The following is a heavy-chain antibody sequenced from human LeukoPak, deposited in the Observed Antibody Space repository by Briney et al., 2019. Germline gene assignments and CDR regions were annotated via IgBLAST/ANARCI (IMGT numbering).Heavy chain of an antibody. D-gene: IGHD3-22*01. CDR1: GFTFSYFS. J-gene: IGHJ4*02. CDR3: ARLQKTYYYDSSGYYGLGDY. V-gene: IGHV3-21*01. CDR2: ISSSGSYI. Sequence: PGGSLRLSCAASGFTFSYFSMNWVRQAPGKGLEWVSSISSSGSYIYYADSVKGRFTVSRDNAKSSLYLQMDSLRAEDTAVYYCARLQKTYYYDSSGYYGLGDYWGQGTVVTVSS.